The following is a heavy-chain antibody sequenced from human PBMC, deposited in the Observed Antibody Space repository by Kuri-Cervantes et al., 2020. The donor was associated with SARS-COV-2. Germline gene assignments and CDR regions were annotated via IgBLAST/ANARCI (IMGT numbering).Heavy chain of an antibody. CDR1: GFTFSSYA. CDR2: ISGSGGST. Sequence: GGSLRLSCAASGFTFSSYAMSWVRQAPGKGLEWVSAISGSGGSTYYADSVKGRFTISRDNSKNTLYLQMNGLRAEDTAVYYCARVGVVIAIPDYWGQGTLVTVSS. V-gene: IGHV3-23*01. J-gene: IGHJ4*02. CDR3: ARVGVVIAIPDY. D-gene: IGHD2-21*01.